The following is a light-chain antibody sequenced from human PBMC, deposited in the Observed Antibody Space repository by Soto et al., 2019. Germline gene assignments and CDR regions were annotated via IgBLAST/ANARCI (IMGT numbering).Light chain of an antibody. Sequence: QSVLTQPRSVSGSPGQSVTISCTGTSTDVGGYKYVSWYQQQPGKAPKLLVYDVTERPSGVPERFSGSKSGNTASLTISGLQADDEGHYYCCSYAGSYTLFLFGEGTKLTVL. CDR1: STDVGGYKY. V-gene: IGLV2-11*01. CDR2: DVT. CDR3: CSYAGSYTLFL. J-gene: IGLJ2*01.